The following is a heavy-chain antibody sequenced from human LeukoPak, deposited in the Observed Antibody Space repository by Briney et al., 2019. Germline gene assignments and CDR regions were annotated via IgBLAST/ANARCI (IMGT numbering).Heavy chain of an antibody. V-gene: IGHV4-38-2*02. D-gene: IGHD4-17*01. CDR3: AREGLRMTTVFDY. CDR2: IYHSGST. J-gene: IGHJ4*02. CDR1: GYSISSGYY. Sequence: SETLSLTCTVSGYSISSGYYWGWIRQPPGKGLEWIGSIYHSGSTYYNPSLKSRVTISVDTSKNQFSLKLSSVTAADTAVYYCAREGLRMTTVFDYWGQGTLVTVSS.